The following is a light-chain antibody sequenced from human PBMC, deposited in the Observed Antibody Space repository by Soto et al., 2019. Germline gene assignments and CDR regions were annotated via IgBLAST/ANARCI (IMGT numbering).Light chain of an antibody. CDR1: SSDVGGYKY. CDR3: SSYTSSSALVV. V-gene: IGLV2-14*01. Sequence: QSALTQPASVSGSPGQSITISCTGTSSDVGGYKYVSWYQQHPGKAPKLMIYDVSNRPSGISNRFSASKSGNTASLTISGLQAEDEADYYCSSYTSSSALVVFGGGTKLTVL. J-gene: IGLJ2*01. CDR2: DVS.